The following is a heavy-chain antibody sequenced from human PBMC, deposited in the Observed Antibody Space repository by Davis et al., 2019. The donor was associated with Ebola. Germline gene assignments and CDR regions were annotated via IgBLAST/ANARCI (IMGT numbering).Heavy chain of an antibody. CDR1: GYTFTDYY. CDR3: AKSLIGRLLVREDAFHI. CDR2: INPNSGGT. Sequence: ASVKVSCKASGYTFTDYYVHWVRQAPGQGLEWMGWINPNSGGTNYAQKFLGRVTMTRDTSLSIAYMDLSRLMSDDTAVYYCAKSLIGRLLVREDAFHIWGQGTVVTVSS. D-gene: IGHD3-16*01. V-gene: IGHV1-2*02. J-gene: IGHJ3*02.